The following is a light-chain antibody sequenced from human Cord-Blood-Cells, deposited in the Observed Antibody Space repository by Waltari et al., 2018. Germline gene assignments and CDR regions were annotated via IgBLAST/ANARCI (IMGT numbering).Light chain of an antibody. V-gene: IGLV2-14*01. Sequence: QSALTQPASVSGSPGQSITTSCTGTSRDVGGDNYVSWYQQHPGKASKLTIYEVSNRPSGVSNRFSVSKSGNTASLTISGLQAEDESDYYCSSYTSSSTYVFETGTKVTVL. CDR3: SSYTSSSTYV. CDR2: EVS. CDR1: SRDVGGDNY. J-gene: IGLJ1*01.